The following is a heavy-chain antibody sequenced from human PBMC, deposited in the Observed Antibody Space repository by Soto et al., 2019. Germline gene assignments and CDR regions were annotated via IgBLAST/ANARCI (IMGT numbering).Heavy chain of an antibody. Sequence: SQTLSLTCAISGDSVSSNTASWNWIRQSPSRGLEWLGRTYFRSKWYNDYAASVKSRIIINPDTSNNQSSLQLNSVTPEDTAVYFCAKGDNLGPKTGYAFDPWGQGIMVTVS. CDR1: GDSVSSNTAS. D-gene: IGHD5-12*01. J-gene: IGHJ5*02. CDR3: AKGDNLGPKTGYAFDP. V-gene: IGHV6-1*01. CDR2: TYFRSKWYN.